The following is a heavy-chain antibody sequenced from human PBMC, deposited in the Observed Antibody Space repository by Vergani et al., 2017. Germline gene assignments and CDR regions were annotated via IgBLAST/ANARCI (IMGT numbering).Heavy chain of an antibody. CDR3: AHSLVSARRLLWFGELSAGAFDI. CDR1: GFSLSTSGVG. V-gene: IGHV2-5*02. D-gene: IGHD3-10*01. J-gene: IGHJ3*02. CDR2: IYWDDDK. Sequence: QITLKESGPTLVKPTQTLTLTCTFSGFSLSTSGVGVGWIRQPPGKALEWLALIYWDDDKRYSPSLKSRLTITKATSKNQVVLTKTNMDPVDTAKYYGAHSLVSARRLLWFGELSAGAFDIWGQGTMVTVSS.